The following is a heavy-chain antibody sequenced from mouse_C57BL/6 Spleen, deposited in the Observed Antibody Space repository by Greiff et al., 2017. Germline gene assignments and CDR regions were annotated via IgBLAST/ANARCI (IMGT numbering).Heavy chain of an antibody. CDR3: TRDSNYDYCDY. CDR1: GYTFTDYE. Sequence: VQLQESGAELVRPGASVTLSCKASGYTFTDYEMHWVKQTPVHGLEWIGAIDPETGGTAYNQKFKGKAILTADKSSSTAYMELRSLTSEDSAVYYCTRDSNYDYCDYWGQGTTLTVSS. V-gene: IGHV1-15*01. D-gene: IGHD2-5*01. J-gene: IGHJ2*01. CDR2: IDPETGGT.